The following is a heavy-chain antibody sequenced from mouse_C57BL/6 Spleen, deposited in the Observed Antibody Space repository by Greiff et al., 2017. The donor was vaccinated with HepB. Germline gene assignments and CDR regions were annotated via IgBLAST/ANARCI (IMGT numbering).Heavy chain of an antibody. Sequence: VQLQQSGPELVKPGASVKISCKASGYSFTGYYMNWVKQSPEKSLEWIGEINPSTGGTTYNQKFKAKATLTVDKSSSTAYMQLKSRTSEDSAVYYGARGYYGVATGPFAYWGQGTLVTVSA. D-gene: IGHD1-1*01. CDR1: GYSFTGYY. J-gene: IGHJ3*01. CDR3: ARGYYGVATGPFAY. CDR2: INPSTGGT. V-gene: IGHV1-42*01.